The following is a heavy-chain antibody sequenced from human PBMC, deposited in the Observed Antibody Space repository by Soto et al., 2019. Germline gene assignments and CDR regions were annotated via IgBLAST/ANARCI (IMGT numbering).Heavy chain of an antibody. CDR1: GFTFSNYA. D-gene: IGHD2-2*02. CDR2: ISYDGSNT. CDR3: ARALYCTSTSCYIAVSVLGMDV. J-gene: IGHJ6*02. V-gene: IGHV3-30-3*01. Sequence: GGSLRLSCVASGFTFSNYAMHWVRQAPGKGLEWVSVISYDGSNTYFAASVKGRFTLSRDNSKNTLYLQMNSLRPEDTAVYYCARALYCTSTSCYIAVSVLGMDVWGQGTTVTAP.